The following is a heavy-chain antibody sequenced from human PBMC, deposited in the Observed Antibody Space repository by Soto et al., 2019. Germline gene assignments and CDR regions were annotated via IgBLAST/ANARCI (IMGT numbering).Heavy chain of an antibody. D-gene: IGHD6-6*01. Sequence: GGSLRLSCAASGFTFSSYSMNWVRQAPGKGLEWFSYISSSSSTIYYADSVKGRFTISRDNAKNSLYLQMNSLRAEDTAVYYCARDPGSSSSKAFDIWGQGTMVTVSS. CDR3: ARDPGSSSSKAFDI. CDR1: GFTFSSYS. J-gene: IGHJ3*02. CDR2: ISSSSSTI. V-gene: IGHV3-48*04.